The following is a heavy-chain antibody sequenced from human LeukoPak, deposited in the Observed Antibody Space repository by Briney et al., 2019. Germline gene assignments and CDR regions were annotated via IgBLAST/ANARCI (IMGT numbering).Heavy chain of an antibody. CDR2: ISGSGGST. Sequence: GVPLRLSCAASGFTFSSYAMSWVRHAPGKGLEWVSAISGSGGSTYYADAVNGRFTIPRDNPKNTLYLQMNSLRAEDTAVYYCAKSLHSVVVSLGYWGQGTLVTVSS. D-gene: IGHD2-21*01. V-gene: IGHV3-23*01. CDR3: AKSLHSVVVSLGY. J-gene: IGHJ4*02. CDR1: GFTFSSYA.